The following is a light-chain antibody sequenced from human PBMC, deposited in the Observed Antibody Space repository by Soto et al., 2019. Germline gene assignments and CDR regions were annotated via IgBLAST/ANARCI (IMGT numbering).Light chain of an antibody. J-gene: IGLJ3*02. CDR2: LNSDGSH. CDR3: QTWGTGPRV. V-gene: IGLV4-69*01. CDR1: SGHSSYA. Sequence: QPVLTQSPSASASLGASVRLTCTLSSGHSSYAIAWHQQQPKKGPQYLMKLNSDGSHSKGDGIPDRFSGSSSGAERYLTISSLQSEDEADYYCQTWGTGPRVFGGGTKLTVL.